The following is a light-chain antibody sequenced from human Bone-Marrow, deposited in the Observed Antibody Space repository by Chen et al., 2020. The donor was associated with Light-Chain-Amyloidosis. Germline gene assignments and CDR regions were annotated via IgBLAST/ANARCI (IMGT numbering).Light chain of an antibody. CDR2: DAS. V-gene: IGKV3-20*01. CDR1: QSVSNKY. Sequence: EIVLTQSPGTLSLSPGERATLSCRASQSVSNKYFAWFQQKPGQAPRLLIYDASTRATGIPDRFSGSVSGTDFTLTISRLEPEDFAVYYCQQYFCSPRTFGQGTKVEIK. J-gene: IGKJ1*01. CDR3: QQYFCSPRT.